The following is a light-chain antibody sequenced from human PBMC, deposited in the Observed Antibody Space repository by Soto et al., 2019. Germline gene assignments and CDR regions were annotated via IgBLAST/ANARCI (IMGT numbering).Light chain of an antibody. CDR1: QSLSSY. CDR3: QQYKA. J-gene: IGKJ1*01. Sequence: IQMTQSPSTLSASVGDNITITCRASQSLSSYLAWYQQKPGRAPKLLIFDASSLERGVPSRFSGSGSGTEFRLTISSLQPDDFATYYCQQYKAFGQGTKVDIK. CDR2: DAS. V-gene: IGKV1-5*01.